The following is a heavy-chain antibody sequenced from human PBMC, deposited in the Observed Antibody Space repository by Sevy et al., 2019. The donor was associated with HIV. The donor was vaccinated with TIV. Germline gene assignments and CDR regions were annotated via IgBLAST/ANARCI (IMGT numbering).Heavy chain of an antibody. CDR2: XNPXXXNT. J-gene: IGHJ6*02. D-gene: IGHD2-15*01. V-gene: IGHV1-8*03. CDR3: ARSLGTRCXGGRCHXXXXXMDX. CDR1: GXTXTXXD. Sequence: ASXKVSXKASGXTXTXXDIXXXXQATGXXLEWMXXXNPXXXNTGYAQNFQGRVTISGNTSISTAYMELSSLRSDDTAXXYCARSLGTRCXGGRCHXXXXXMDXWGQGTTVTVSS.